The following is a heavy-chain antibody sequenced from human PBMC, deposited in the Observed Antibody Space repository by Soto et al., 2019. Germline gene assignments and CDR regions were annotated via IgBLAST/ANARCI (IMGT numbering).Heavy chain of an antibody. J-gene: IGHJ4*02. V-gene: IGHV1-46*01. D-gene: IGHD4-17*01. CDR1: GYSFTSYY. Sequence: ASVKVSCKASGYSFTSYYMHWVRQAPGQGLEWMGIINPSGGSTSYAQKFQGRVTMTRDTSTSTVYMELSSLRSEDTAVYYCARDLGLDYGDYTRESDYWGQGTLVTVSS. CDR2: INPSGGST. CDR3: ARDLGLDYGDYTRESDY.